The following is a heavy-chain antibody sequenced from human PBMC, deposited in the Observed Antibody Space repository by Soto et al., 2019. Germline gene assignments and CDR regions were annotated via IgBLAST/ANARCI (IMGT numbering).Heavy chain of an antibody. V-gene: IGHV3-33*01. Sequence: GGSLRLSCAASGFTFSSYGMHWVRQAPGKGLEWVAVIWYDGSNKYYADSVKGRFTISRDNSKNTLYLQMNSLRAEDTAVYYCARLDSSGPEVGRINAFDIWGQGTMVTVSS. CDR2: IWYDGSNK. CDR3: ARLDSSGPEVGRINAFDI. D-gene: IGHD3-22*01. J-gene: IGHJ3*02. CDR1: GFTFSSYG.